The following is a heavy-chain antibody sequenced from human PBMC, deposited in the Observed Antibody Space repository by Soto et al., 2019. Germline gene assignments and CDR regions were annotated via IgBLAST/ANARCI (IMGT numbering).Heavy chain of an antibody. CDR2: ILHSGHT. V-gene: IGHV4-4*02. CDR3: ASGQSAARPDFDL. CDR1: GGSISSSTW. Sequence: QVQLQESGPGLVKPSGTLYLTCEVSGGSISSSTWRSWVLQPPGKGLEYIGEILHSGHTNYNPALRSRVTLSIDQSKNQFSLNLNSVTAADTAIYYCASGQSAARPDFDLWGQGTLVTVSS. J-gene: IGHJ4*02. D-gene: IGHD6-6*01.